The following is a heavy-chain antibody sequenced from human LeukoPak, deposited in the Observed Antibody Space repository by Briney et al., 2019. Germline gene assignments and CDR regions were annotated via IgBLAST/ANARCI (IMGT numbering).Heavy chain of an antibody. CDR1: RFTFISSP. CDR2: IVVCSGNT. CDR3: PRGPHIRTYDRDNWFDP. Sequence: SVKVSCKASRFTFISSPMQWVRQARGQRLDWIGWIVVCSGNTNYAQKFQERVTMTRHRSTSTVYMELSNLTDKDTHGYYFPRGPHIRTYDRDNWFDPWGQGTLVTVSA. D-gene: IGHD3-3*01. J-gene: IGHJ5*02. V-gene: IGHV1-58*02.